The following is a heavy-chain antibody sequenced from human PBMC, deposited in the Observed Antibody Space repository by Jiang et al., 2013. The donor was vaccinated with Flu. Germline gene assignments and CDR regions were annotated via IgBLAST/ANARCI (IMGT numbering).Heavy chain of an antibody. CDR3: ARAEYYYDSSGYYWDAFDI. V-gene: IGHV4-59*01. CDR2: IYYSGST. CDR1: GGSISSYY. J-gene: IGHJ3*02. Sequence: GPGLVKPSETLSLTCTVSGGSISSYYWSWIRQPPGKGLEWIGYIYYSGSTNYNPSLKSRVTMSVDTSKNQFSLKLSSVTAADTAVYYCARAEYYYDSSGYYWDAFDIWGQGTMVTVSS. D-gene: IGHD3-22*01.